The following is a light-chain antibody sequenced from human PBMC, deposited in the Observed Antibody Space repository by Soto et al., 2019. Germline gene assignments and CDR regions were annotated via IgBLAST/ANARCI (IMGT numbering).Light chain of an antibody. J-gene: IGKJ2*01. CDR2: GAS. CDR1: QTISSSY. V-gene: IGKV3-20*01. CDR3: QHYDSSPPKYT. Sequence: EIVLTQSPGTLSLSPGERATLSCRASQTISSSYLAWYQQKPGQAPRLLIFGASSRATDILDRFSGSGSGTDFTLTISRLQPEDFAVYYCQHYDSSPPKYTFGQGTKLEIK.